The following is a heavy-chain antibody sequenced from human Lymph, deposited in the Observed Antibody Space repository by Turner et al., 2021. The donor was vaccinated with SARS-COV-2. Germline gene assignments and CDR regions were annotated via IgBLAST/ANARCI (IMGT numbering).Heavy chain of an antibody. CDR2: IKHDGSEK. CDR1: GFTFSHYW. J-gene: IGHJ4*02. CDR3: ARMGSSSWYFDY. V-gene: IGHV3-7*01. D-gene: IGHD1-26*01. Sequence: EVQLVESGVGLVQPGGSLRLSCPASGFTFSHYWMSWVRQAPGKGMEWVANIKHDGSEKYYVDAVKGRFTISRDNANNSLFLQMNSLRAEDTAVYYCARMGSSSWYFDYWGQGTLVTVSS.